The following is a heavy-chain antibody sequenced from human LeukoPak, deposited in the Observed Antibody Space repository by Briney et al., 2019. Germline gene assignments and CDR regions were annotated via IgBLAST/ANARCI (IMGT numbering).Heavy chain of an antibody. Sequence: SSETLSLTCTVSGGSISSGGYYWSWIRQHPGKGLEWIGYIYYSGSTYYNPSLKSRVTISVDTSKNQFSLELSSVTAADTAVYYCARALYYDFWSGYFYYYYGMDVWGQGTTVTVSS. CDR1: GGSISSGGYY. D-gene: IGHD3-3*01. CDR3: ARALYYDFWSGYFYYYYGMDV. J-gene: IGHJ6*02. CDR2: IYYSGST. V-gene: IGHV4-31*03.